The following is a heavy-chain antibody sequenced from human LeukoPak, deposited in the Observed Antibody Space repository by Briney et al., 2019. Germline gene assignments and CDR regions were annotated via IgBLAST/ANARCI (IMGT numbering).Heavy chain of an antibody. Sequence: PGGSLRLSCAASGFTFSSYSMSWVRQAPGRGLEWVSSISSSSSYIYYADSVKGRFTISRDNAKNSLYLQMNSLRAEDTAVYYCARDGTGSDAFDIWGQGTMVTVSS. V-gene: IGHV3-21*01. CDR2: ISSSSSYI. D-gene: IGHD1-1*01. CDR3: ARDGTGSDAFDI. J-gene: IGHJ3*02. CDR1: GFTFSSYS.